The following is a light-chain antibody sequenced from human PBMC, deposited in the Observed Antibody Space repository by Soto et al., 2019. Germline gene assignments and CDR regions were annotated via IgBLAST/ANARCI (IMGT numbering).Light chain of an antibody. CDR2: KAS. J-gene: IGKJ1*01. CDR3: QEYSSDWT. V-gene: IGKV1-5*03. CDR1: QTISDW. Sequence: DIKLTQSPSTLSASVGDRISITFRASQTISDWLAWYQQKPGKAPKVLIYKASSLEDGVPSRFSGSGSGTEFTLTINSLQADDFATYYCQEYSSDWTFGQGTKVDIK.